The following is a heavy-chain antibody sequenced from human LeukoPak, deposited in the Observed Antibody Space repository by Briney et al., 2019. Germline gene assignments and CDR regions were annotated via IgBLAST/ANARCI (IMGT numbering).Heavy chain of an antibody. Sequence: ASVKVSCKASGYTFTSYDINWVRQATGQGLEWMGWMNPNSGNTGYAQKFQGRVTMTRNTSISTAYMELSSLRSEDTAVYYCARGGGGARFLEWSPDSYMDVWGKGTTVTVSS. CDR3: ARGGGGARFLEWSPDSYMDV. CDR2: MNPNSGNT. V-gene: IGHV1-8*01. J-gene: IGHJ6*03. CDR1: GYTFTSYD. D-gene: IGHD3-3*01.